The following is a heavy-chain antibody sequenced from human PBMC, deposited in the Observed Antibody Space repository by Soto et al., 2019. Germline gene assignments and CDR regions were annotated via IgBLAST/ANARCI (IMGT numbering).Heavy chain of an antibody. D-gene: IGHD2-2*01. CDR3: ARPDIVVVSRYVERIRNWFDH. V-gene: IGHV5-51*01. CDR2: IYPGDSDT. Sequence: PGDSLKISCKGSGYRFTSYWIGWVRQMPGKGLEWMGIIYPGDSDTRYSPSFQGQVTISADKSISTAYLQWSSLKASDTAMYYCARPDIVVVSRYVERIRNWFDHWCQGILVTVSS. CDR1: GYRFTSYW. J-gene: IGHJ5*02.